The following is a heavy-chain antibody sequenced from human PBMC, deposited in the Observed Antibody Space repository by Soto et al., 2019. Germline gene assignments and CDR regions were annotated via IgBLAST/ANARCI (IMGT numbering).Heavy chain of an antibody. V-gene: IGHV4-61*01. CDR1: GGSVNSDNFY. Sequence: QVHLQESGPGQVKPSETLSLICTVSGGSVNSDNFYWSWIRQPPGRGLEWIGYIYYTGSTKYNPSLKSRVTISIDTSRNQFSPKLSSVTAADTAVYYCAREFSNSPEAFDSWGQGSLVTVSS. J-gene: IGHJ4*02. CDR2: IYYTGST. D-gene: IGHD6-6*01. CDR3: AREFSNSPEAFDS.